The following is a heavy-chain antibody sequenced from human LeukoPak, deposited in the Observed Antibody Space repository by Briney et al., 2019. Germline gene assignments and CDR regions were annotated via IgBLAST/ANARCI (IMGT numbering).Heavy chain of an antibody. CDR2: INHSGST. V-gene: IGHV4-34*01. D-gene: IGHD1-26*01. CDR3: VKSGGYGLIDY. CDR1: GGSFSDYY. J-gene: IGHJ4*02. Sequence: SETLSLTCAVYGGSFSDYYWNWIRQPPEKGLEWIGEINHSGSTNYNPSLKSRVTISVDTSKNQFSLKVSSVTAADTAVYYCVKSGGYGLIDYWGQGTLVTVSS.